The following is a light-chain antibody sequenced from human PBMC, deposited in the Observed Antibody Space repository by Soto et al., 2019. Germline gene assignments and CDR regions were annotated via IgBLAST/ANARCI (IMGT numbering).Light chain of an antibody. CDR1: SSDVGGYNY. Sequence: QSALTKPASVSGSPGQSITISCTGTSSDVGGYNYVSWYQQHPGKAPKLMIYEVSNRPSGVSNRFSGSKSGNTASLTISGLQAEDEDDYYCSSYTSSSIDYVFGTGTKVTFL. V-gene: IGLV2-14*01. CDR2: EVS. J-gene: IGLJ1*01. CDR3: SSYTSSSIDYV.